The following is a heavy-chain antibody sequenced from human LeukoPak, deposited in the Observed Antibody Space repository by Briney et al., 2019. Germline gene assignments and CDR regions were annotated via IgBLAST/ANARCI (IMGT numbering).Heavy chain of an antibody. Sequence: GGSLRLSCAASGFTFSSYGMHWVRQAPGKGLEWVSAISGSGGSTYYADSVKGRFTISRDNSKNTLYLQMNSLRAEDTAVYYCAKGGERTYYDFWSAYGIDYWGQGTLVTVSS. CDR1: GFTFSSYG. J-gene: IGHJ4*02. D-gene: IGHD3-3*01. CDR2: ISGSGGST. CDR3: AKGGERTYYDFWSAYGIDY. V-gene: IGHV3-23*01.